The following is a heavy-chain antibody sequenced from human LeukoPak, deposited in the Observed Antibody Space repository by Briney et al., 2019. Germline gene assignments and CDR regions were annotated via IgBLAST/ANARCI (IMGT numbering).Heavy chain of an antibody. CDR3: ARGTGYSSGWPTTYYYYMDV. D-gene: IGHD6-19*01. Sequence: SETLSLTCTVSGGSISSYYWSWIRQPPGKGLEWIGYIYYSGSTNYNPSLKSRVTISVDTSKNQFSLKLSSVTAADTAVYYCARGTGYSSGWPTTYYYYMDVWGKGTTVTVSS. CDR1: GGSISSYY. V-gene: IGHV4-59*01. J-gene: IGHJ6*03. CDR2: IYYSGST.